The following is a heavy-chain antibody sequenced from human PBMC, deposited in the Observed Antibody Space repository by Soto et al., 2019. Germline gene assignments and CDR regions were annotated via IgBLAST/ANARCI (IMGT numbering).Heavy chain of an antibody. Sequence: SETLSLTCNFSVCSIFNGYYWGWIRQSPGKGLEWIGSFFPSGNTFYNPSLKSRLTISVDASKKQFSLSLKSVTAADTAVYYCARTSSAVETWGQGTLV. J-gene: IGHJ5*02. D-gene: IGHD6-19*01. CDR1: VCSIFNGYY. CDR3: ARTSSAVET. CDR2: FFPSGNT. V-gene: IGHV4-38-2*02.